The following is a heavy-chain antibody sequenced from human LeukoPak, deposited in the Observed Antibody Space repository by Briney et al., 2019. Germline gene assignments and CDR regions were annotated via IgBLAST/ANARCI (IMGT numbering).Heavy chain of an antibody. CDR2: IHYTGST. J-gene: IGHJ5*02. CDR1: GGSMNSYY. V-gene: IGHV4-59*01. CDR3: AKGPPEGPDNWFDP. Sequence: SETLSLTCTVSGGSMNSYYWSWIRQPPGKGLEWIGYIHYTGSTNYNPSLKSRITMSVDTSKNQFSLKLNSVTAADTAVYYCAKGPPEGPDNWFDPWGQGTLVTVSS.